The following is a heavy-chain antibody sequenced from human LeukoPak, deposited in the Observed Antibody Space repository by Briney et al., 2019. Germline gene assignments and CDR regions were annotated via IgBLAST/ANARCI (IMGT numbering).Heavy chain of an antibody. J-gene: IGHJ5*02. CDR1: GGSISSGGYY. CDR3: ARDRYCSGGSCRNNWFDP. V-gene: IGHV4-31*03. D-gene: IGHD2-15*01. CDR2: IYYSGST. Sequence: SQTLSLTCTASGGSISSGGYYWSWIRQHPGKGLEWIGYIYYSGSTYYNPSLKSRVTISVDTSKNQFSLKLSSVTAADTAVYYCARDRYCSGGSCRNNWFDPWGQGTLVTVSS.